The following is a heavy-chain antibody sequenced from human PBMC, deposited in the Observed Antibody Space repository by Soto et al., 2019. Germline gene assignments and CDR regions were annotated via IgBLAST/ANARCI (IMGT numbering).Heavy chain of an antibody. Sequence: GGSLRLSCAASGFTFRNYAMSWVRQAPGKGLEWVSAINGGGVSTYYADSVKGRFTISRDNSKNTLYLQMNSLRAEDTAVYYCAKDSGVVIWFYGAMDVWGQGTTVTVSS. CDR3: AKDSGVVIWFYGAMDV. CDR2: INGGGVST. V-gene: IGHV3-23*01. D-gene: IGHD3-3*01. CDR1: GFTFRNYA. J-gene: IGHJ6*02.